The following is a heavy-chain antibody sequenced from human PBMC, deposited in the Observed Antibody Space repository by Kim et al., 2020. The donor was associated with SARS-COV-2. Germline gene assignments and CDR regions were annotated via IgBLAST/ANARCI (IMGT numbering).Heavy chain of an antibody. CDR2: IIPILGTG. V-gene: IGHV1-69*13. CDR3: ASDLGKQWLVQFYGMDV. Sequence: SVKVYCKASGGTLSSYAISWVRQAPGQGLEWRGGIIPILGTGNYAQKFQGRVTITADESTSTAYMELSSLRSEDTAVYYCASDLGKQWLVQFYGMDVWGQGTTVTVSS. D-gene: IGHD6-19*01. J-gene: IGHJ6*02. CDR1: GGTLSSYA.